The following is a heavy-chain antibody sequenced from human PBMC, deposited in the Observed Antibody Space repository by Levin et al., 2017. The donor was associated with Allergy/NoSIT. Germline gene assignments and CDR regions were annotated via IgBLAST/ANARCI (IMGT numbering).Heavy chain of an antibody. CDR2: IYHSGST. J-gene: IGHJ4*02. CDR1: GGSISSGGYS. Sequence: SETLSLTCAVSGGSISSGGYSWSWIRQPPGKGLEWIGYIYHSGSTYYNPSLKSRVTISVDRSKNQFSLKLSSVTAADTAVYYCARRAGAMGTDYWGQGTLVTVSS. CDR3: ARRAGAMGTDY. V-gene: IGHV4-30-2*01. D-gene: IGHD6-25*01.